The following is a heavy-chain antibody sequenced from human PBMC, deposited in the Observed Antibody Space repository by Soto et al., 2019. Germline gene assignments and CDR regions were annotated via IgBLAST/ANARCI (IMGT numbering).Heavy chain of an antibody. CDR3: ARSTVRYYDILTGLNWFDP. J-gene: IGHJ5*02. D-gene: IGHD3-9*01. CDR2: TYYRSKWYN. V-gene: IGHV6-1*01. CDR1: GDSVSSNSAA. Sequence: SQTLSLTCAISGDSVSSNSAAWNWIRQSPSRGLEWLGRTYYRSKWYNDYAVSVKSRITINPDTSKNQFSLQLNSVTPEDTAVYYCARSTVRYYDILTGLNWFDPWGQGTLATVSS.